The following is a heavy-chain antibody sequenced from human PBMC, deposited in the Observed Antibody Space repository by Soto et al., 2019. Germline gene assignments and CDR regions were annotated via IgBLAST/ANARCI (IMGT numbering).Heavy chain of an antibody. CDR1: GDSISTYY. Sequence: PSETLSLTCTVSGDSISTYYWSWIRQPPGKGLEWIGYVYYSGSTNYNPSLKSRVALSVDTSKNQFSLKLTSVTAADTAVYYCARSTGLLIFDFWGQGTLVTVSS. CDR3: ARSTGLLIFDF. J-gene: IGHJ4*02. V-gene: IGHV4-59*01. D-gene: IGHD7-27*01. CDR2: VYYSGST.